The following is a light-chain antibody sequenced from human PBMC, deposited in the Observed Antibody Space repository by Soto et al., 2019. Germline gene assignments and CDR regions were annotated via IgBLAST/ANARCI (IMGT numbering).Light chain of an antibody. J-gene: IGKJ1*01. CDR1: QGISSY. CDR3: QQYYSYPHT. Sequence: AIRMTQSPSSFSASTGDRVTITCRASQGISSYLAWSQQKPGEAPKLLLYAASTLRSGVPSRFSGSGSGTDFTLTISCLQSEDFATYYCQQYYSYPHTFGQGTKLEIK. V-gene: IGKV1-8*01. CDR2: AAS.